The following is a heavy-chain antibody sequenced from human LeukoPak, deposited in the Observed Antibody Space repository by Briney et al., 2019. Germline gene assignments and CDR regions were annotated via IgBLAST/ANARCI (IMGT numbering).Heavy chain of an antibody. CDR3: ARGASH. V-gene: IGHV3-7*01. CDR2: IKDDGSDK. J-gene: IGHJ4*02. D-gene: IGHD6-6*01. CDR1: GFTFRNYW. Sequence: GGSLRLSCAVSGFTFRNYWMNWVRQAPGKGLEWVANIKDDGSDKYYVDSVRGRFTISRDNAKNFLYLQMRGLRVADTAVYYCARGASHWGQGTVVTVSS.